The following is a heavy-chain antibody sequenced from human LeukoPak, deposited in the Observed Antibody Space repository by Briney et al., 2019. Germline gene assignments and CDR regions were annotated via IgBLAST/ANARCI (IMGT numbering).Heavy chain of an antibody. D-gene: IGHD2-21*02. Sequence: ASVKVSCKAHGGTFNNDGISWVRQATGQGLEWMGWMKPDSGATGYAPRFQGRVTITRNMSISAAYMELSSLRSEDTAVYYCVRGGLHCRGTDCYSTGLFDSWGRGTLVIVSS. CDR2: MKPDSGAT. CDR1: GGTFNNDG. V-gene: IGHV1-8*03. J-gene: IGHJ4*02. CDR3: VRGGLHCRGTDCYSTGLFDS.